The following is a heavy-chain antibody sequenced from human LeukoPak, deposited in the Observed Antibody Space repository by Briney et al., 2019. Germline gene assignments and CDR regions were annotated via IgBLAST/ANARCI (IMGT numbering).Heavy chain of an antibody. Sequence: SETLSLTCAVNGGSYSGYYWSWIRQSPGKGLEWIGDIDHTGKTNYHPSLKSRVTTSSDTSNSQFSLQLTSVTDADTAVYYCAGVWVNFQHWGRGTLVTVSA. CDR3: AGVWVNFQH. V-gene: IGHV4-34*01. J-gene: IGHJ1*01. D-gene: IGHD2-21*01. CDR2: IDHTGKT. CDR1: GGSYSGYY.